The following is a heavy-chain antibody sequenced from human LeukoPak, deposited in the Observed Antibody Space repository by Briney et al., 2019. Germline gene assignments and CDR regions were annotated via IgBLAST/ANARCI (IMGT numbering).Heavy chain of an antibody. CDR3: VRDVSSGWAFDY. Sequence: GGSLRLSCSASGFTFNKYWMSWIRQLPGQGLEWVANVNQDGTQKYYVDSVKGRFTNSRDNARNVLYLQMNSLRAEDTAVYYCVRDVSSGWAFDYWGHGTLVTVSS. D-gene: IGHD6-19*01. V-gene: IGHV3-7*01. CDR1: GFTFNKYW. CDR2: VNQDGTQK. J-gene: IGHJ4*01.